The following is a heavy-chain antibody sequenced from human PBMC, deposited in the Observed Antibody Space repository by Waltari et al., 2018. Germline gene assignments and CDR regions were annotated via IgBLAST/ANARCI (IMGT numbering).Heavy chain of an antibody. CDR1: GGTFSGYA. D-gene: IGHD5-18*01. V-gene: IGHV1-69*14. Sequence: QVQLVQSGAEVKKPGSSVKVSCKVSGGTFSGYAIIWVRQAPGPGLEWMGGIIPIFGTANYAQKFQGRVTITADKSTSTAYMELSSLRSEDTAVYYCARDGYSYGPAGGYYYYMDVWGKGTTVTVSS. J-gene: IGHJ6*03. CDR3: ARDGYSYGPAGGYYYYMDV. CDR2: IIPIFGTA.